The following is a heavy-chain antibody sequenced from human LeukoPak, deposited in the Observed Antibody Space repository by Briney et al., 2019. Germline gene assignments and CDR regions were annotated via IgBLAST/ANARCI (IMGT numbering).Heavy chain of an antibody. Sequence: PSETLSLTCTVSGGSISSYYWSWIRQPPGKGLEWIGYIYYSGSTNYNPSLKSRVTISVDTSKNQFSLKLSSVTAADTAVYYCAREGRPGAFTLDVWGKGTTVTVSS. D-gene: IGHD3-10*01. V-gene: IGHV4-59*01. J-gene: IGHJ6*04. CDR3: AREGRPGAFTLDV. CDR1: GGSISSYY. CDR2: IYYSGST.